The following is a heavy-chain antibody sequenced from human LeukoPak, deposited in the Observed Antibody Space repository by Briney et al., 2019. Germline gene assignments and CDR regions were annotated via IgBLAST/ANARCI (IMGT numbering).Heavy chain of an antibody. D-gene: IGHD3-22*01. J-gene: IGHJ4*02. Sequence: GASVKVSFKASGYTFTSYDINWVRQATGQGLEWMGWMNPNSGNTGYAQKFQGRVTMTRNTSISTAYMELSSLRSEDTAVYYCARGVTGPYDSSGYYYDYWGQGTLVTVSS. CDR2: MNPNSGNT. V-gene: IGHV1-8*01. CDR3: ARGVTGPYDSSGYYYDY. CDR1: GYTFTSYD.